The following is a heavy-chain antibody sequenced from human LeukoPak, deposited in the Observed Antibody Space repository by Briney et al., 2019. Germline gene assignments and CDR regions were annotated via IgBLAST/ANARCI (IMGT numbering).Heavy chain of an antibody. Sequence: GGSLRLSCAASGFTFSSYWMSWVRQAPGKGLEWVSVIYSGGSTYYADSVKGRFTISRDNSKNTLYLQMNSLRAEDTAVYYCARGPPRIVGATPFDYWGQGTLVTVSS. D-gene: IGHD1-26*01. CDR2: IYSGGST. J-gene: IGHJ4*02. CDR1: GFTFSSYW. V-gene: IGHV3-53*01. CDR3: ARGPPRIVGATPFDY.